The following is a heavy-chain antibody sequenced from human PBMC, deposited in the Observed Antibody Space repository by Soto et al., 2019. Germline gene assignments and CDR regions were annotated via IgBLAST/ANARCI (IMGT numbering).Heavy chain of an antibody. Sequence: PSQPLSLTCAISGDSVSSNSAAWNWIRQSPSRGLEWLGRAYYRSKWYNDYAVSVKSRITTNPDTSKNQFSLQLNSVTPEDTAVYYCARDHSGGDQLLSHIFDYWGQGTLVTVSS. D-gene: IGHD2-2*01. CDR3: ARDHSGGDQLLSHIFDY. CDR2: AYYRSKWYN. J-gene: IGHJ4*02. CDR1: GDSVSSNSAA. V-gene: IGHV6-1*01.